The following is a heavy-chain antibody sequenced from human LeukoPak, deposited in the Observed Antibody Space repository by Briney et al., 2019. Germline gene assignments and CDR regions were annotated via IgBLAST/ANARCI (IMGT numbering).Heavy chain of an antibody. CDR1: GFTFSTYG. D-gene: IGHD5-24*01. CDR2: VRFDGSNK. J-gene: IGHJ3*01. CDR3: AKDRSRDGYDAFDL. Sequence: GGSLRLSCVASGFTFSTYGIHWVRQAPGKGLEWVAFVRFDGSNKYYADSVKGRFTISRDNSKNTPYVQMNSLRAEDTAVYYCAKDRSRDGYDAFDLWGQGTMVSVSS. V-gene: IGHV3-30*02.